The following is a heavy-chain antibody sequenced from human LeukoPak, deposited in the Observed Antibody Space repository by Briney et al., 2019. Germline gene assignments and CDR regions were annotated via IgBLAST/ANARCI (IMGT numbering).Heavy chain of an antibody. CDR3: ASSTSSAKLYYYYYYYMDV. CDR2: IYTSGST. J-gene: IGHJ6*03. D-gene: IGHD6-6*01. CDR1: GGSISSYY. V-gene: IGHV4-4*09. Sequence: SETLSLTCTVSGGSISSYYWSWIRQPPGKGLEWIGYIYTSGSTNYNPSLKSRVTISVDTSKNQFSLKLSSVTAADTVVYYCASSTSSAKLYYYYYYYMDVWGKGTTVTVSS.